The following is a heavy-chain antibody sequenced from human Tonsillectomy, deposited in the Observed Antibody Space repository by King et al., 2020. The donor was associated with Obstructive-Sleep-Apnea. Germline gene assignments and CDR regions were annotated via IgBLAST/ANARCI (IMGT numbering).Heavy chain of an antibody. CDR3: ASWKVRGVIQEY. J-gene: IGHJ4*02. D-gene: IGHD3-10*01. V-gene: IGHV4-4*07. CDR1: NGSMSSYY. Sequence: VQLQESGPGLVKPSETLSLTCTVSNGSMSSYYWSWIRQPAGKGIEWIWRIHSSGGTNYNPSPKSRVTMSVDTSKNHFSLKLSSVTAADTALYYCASWKVRGVIQEYWGQGTLVTVSS. CDR2: IHSSGGT.